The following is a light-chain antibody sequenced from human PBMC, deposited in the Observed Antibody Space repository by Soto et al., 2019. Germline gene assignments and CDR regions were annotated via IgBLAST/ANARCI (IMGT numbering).Light chain of an antibody. CDR3: SSYPRSTTFV. CDR2: EVT. Sequence: QSALTQPASVSGSPGQSITISCTGTSSDVGGYNYVSWYQQHPGKVPKLMIYEVTDRPSGVSNRFSGSKSGSTASLTISGPRAEDGVVYYCSSYPRSTTFVSGTGTNLTVL. V-gene: IGLV2-14*01. J-gene: IGLJ1*01. CDR1: SSDVGGYNY.